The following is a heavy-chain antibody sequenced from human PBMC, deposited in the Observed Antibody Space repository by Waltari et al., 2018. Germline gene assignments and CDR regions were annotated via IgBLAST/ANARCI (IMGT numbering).Heavy chain of an antibody. J-gene: IGHJ3*01. Sequence: QVKLEQWGAGLLKPSETLSLTCAVYGGSFPGYYWSWIRQSPGRGLEWIGEINHSGATNYNPSLKSRVTTSVDTSTNQFSLKLNFVSAADTAMYFCARRSPVSLIVVDEGAFDVWGHGTMVNVSS. CDR2: INHSGAT. CDR3: ARRSPVSLIVVDEGAFDV. V-gene: IGHV4-34*02. CDR1: GGSFPGYY. D-gene: IGHD3-22*01.